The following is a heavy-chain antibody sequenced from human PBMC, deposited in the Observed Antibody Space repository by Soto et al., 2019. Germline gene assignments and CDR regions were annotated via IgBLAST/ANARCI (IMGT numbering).Heavy chain of an antibody. CDR1: GFTLSDYS. D-gene: IGHD1-7*01. V-gene: IGHV3-48*02. J-gene: IGHJ4*02. CDR3: ARSNYAYDY. Sequence: EVQLVESGGGLVQPGGSLELSCAASGFTLSDYSMNWVRQAPGKGLEWISYISPKTGNTYYADSVTGRFVISRDKAKSSVSLQMNSLRDEDTAVYYCARSNYAYDYWGQGTLVSVSS. CDR2: ISPKTGNT.